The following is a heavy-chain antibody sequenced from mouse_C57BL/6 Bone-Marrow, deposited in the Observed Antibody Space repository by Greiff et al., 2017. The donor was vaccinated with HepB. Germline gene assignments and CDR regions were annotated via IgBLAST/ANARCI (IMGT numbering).Heavy chain of an antibody. D-gene: IGHD3-1*01. Sequence: EVQVVESGGGLVKPGGSLKLSCAASGFTFSDYGMHWVRQAPEKGLEWVAYISSGSSTIYYADTVKGRFTISRDNAKNTLFLQMTSLRSEDTAMYYCARPGGLRNYYAMDYWGQGTSVTVSS. CDR2: ISSGSSTI. J-gene: IGHJ4*01. CDR3: ARPGGLRNYYAMDY. CDR1: GFTFSDYG. V-gene: IGHV5-17*01.